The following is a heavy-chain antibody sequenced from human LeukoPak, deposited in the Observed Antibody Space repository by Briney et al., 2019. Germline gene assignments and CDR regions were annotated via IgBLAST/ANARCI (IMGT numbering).Heavy chain of an antibody. V-gene: IGHV1-69*05. Sequence: ASVKVSCKASGGTFSSYAISWVRQAPGQGLEWMGGIIPIFGTANYAQKFQGRVTITTDESTSTAYMELSSLRSEDTAVYYCARDPGGNSGWFDPWGQGTLVTVSS. CDR2: IIPIFGTA. CDR1: GGTFSSYA. CDR3: ARDPGGNSGWFDP. D-gene: IGHD4-23*01. J-gene: IGHJ5*02.